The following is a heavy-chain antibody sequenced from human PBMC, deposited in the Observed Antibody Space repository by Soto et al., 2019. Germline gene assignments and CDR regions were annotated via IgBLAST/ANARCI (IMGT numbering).Heavy chain of an antibody. J-gene: IGHJ5*02. D-gene: IGHD2-8*02. CDR2: INHSGST. Sequence: SETLSLTCAVYGGSFSGYYWSWIRQPPGKGLEWIGEINHSGSTNYNPSLKSRVTISVDTSKNQFSLKLSSVTAADTAVYYCARGEITGNWFDPWGQGTLVTVSS. V-gene: IGHV4-34*01. CDR1: GGSFSGYY. CDR3: ARGEITGNWFDP.